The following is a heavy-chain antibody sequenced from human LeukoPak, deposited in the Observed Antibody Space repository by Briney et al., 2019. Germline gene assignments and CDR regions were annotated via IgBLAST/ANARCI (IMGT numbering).Heavy chain of an antibody. V-gene: IGHV1-18*01. CDR2: ISGYNGNT. CDR3: AREEVRRAVAGYFDN. D-gene: IGHD6-19*01. CDR1: GYIFTSYG. J-gene: IGHJ4*02. Sequence: ASVKVSCKASGYIFTSYGISWVRQAPGQGLEWMGWISGYNGNTNYAQKLQGRVTMTTDTSTSTVYMELRSLRSDDTAVYYCAREEVRRAVAGYFDNWGQGTLVTVSS.